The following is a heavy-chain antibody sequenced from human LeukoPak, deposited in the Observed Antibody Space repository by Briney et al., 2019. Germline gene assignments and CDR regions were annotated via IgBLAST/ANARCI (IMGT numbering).Heavy chain of an antibody. J-gene: IGHJ4*02. CDR1: GYTFTSYA. V-gene: IGHV1-3*01. CDR2: INAGNGNT. Sequence: GASVKVSCKASGYTFTSYAMHWVRQAPGQRLEWMGWINAGNGNTKYSQKFQGRVTITRDTSASTAYMELSSLRSEDTAVYYCARRGSWGGPRPFDYWGQGSLVTVSS. D-gene: IGHD2-21*01. CDR3: ARRGSWGGPRPFDY.